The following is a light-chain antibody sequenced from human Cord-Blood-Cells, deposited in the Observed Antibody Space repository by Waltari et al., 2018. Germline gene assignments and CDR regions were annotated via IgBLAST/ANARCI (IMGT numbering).Light chain of an antibody. CDR3: AAWDDRLSGYV. V-gene: IGLV1-47*01. J-gene: IGLJ1*01. CDR1: SPNIGSNH. Sequence: QSVLTQPPSASGTPGQRVPIPRSGSSPNIGSNHVYWYQQRPGTAPKLLIYRNNQRPSGVPDRFSGSKSGTSASLAISGLRSEDEADYYCAAWDDRLSGYVFGTGTKVTVL. CDR2: RNN.